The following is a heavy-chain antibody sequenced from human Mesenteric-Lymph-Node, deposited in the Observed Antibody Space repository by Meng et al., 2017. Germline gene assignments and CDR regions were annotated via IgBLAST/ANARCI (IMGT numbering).Heavy chain of an antibody. D-gene: IGHD2-15*01. J-gene: IGHJ2*01. CDR2: IYYSGHT. Sequence: SETLSLTCTVSGGSVSSGSHYWSWIRQPPAKGLEWIGSIYYSGHTNYNPSLKRRVTMSVDMSKNQFSLELSSVTAADTAVYFCPREAQYCSVGSFYLTWYFDLWGRGTRVTVSS. CDR3: PREAQYCSVGSFYLTWYFDL. CDR1: GGSVSSGSHY. V-gene: IGHV4-61*01.